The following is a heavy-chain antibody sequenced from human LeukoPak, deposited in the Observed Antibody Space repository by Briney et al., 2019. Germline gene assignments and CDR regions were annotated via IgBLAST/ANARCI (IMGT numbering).Heavy chain of an antibody. V-gene: IGHV1-18*01. CDR3: ARTGYSSGWDYYYGMDV. CDR1: GYTFTSYG. Sequence: ASVKVSCKASGYTFTSYGISWVRQAPGQGLEWMGWISAYNGNTNYAQKLQGRVTMTTDTSTSTAYMELGSLRSDDTAVYYCARTGYSSGWDYYYGMDVWGQGTTVTVSS. J-gene: IGHJ6*02. D-gene: IGHD6-19*01. CDR2: ISAYNGNT.